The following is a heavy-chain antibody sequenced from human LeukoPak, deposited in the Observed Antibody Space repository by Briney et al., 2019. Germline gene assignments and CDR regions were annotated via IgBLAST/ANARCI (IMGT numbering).Heavy chain of an antibody. V-gene: IGHV3-33*06. J-gene: IGHJ4*02. Sequence: GRSLRLSCAASGFTFSSYGMHWVRQAPGKGLEWVAVIWYDGSNKYYADPVKGRFTISRDNSKNTLYLQMNSLRAEDTAVYYCAKDSAGYCSSTSCYIFDYWGQGTLVTVSS. CDR3: AKDSAGYCSSTSCYIFDY. CDR2: IWYDGSNK. D-gene: IGHD2-2*02. CDR1: GFTFSSYG.